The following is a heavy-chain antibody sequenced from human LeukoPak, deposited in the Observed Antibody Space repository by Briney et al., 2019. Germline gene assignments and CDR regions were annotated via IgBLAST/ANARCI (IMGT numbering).Heavy chain of an antibody. CDR1: GFTFSDYY. J-gene: IGHJ3*02. D-gene: IGHD4-11*01. Sequence: GGSLRLSCAASGFTFSDYYMSWIRQAPGKGLEWVSYISRNSYTNYADSVKGRFTISRDNAKNSLYLQMASLRAEDTAVYYCAKDPLTTVIVAFDIWGQGTMVTVSS. CDR3: AKDPLTTVIVAFDI. V-gene: IGHV3-11*06. CDR2: ISRNSYT.